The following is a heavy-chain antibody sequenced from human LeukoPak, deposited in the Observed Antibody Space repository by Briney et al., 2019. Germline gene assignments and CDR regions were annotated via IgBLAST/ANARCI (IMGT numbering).Heavy chain of an antibody. Sequence: PGGSLRLSCAASGFTFSSYAMHWVRQAPGKGLEWVAVISYDGSNKYYADSAKGRFTISRDNSKNTLYLQMNSLRAEDTAVYYCASGDVVVVPAPVGFDPWGQGTLVTVSS. CDR2: ISYDGSNK. CDR3: ASGDVVVVPAPVGFDP. CDR1: GFTFSSYA. J-gene: IGHJ5*02. V-gene: IGHV3-30-3*01. D-gene: IGHD2-2*01.